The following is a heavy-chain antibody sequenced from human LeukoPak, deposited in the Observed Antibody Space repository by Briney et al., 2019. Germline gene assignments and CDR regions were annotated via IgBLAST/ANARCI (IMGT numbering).Heavy chain of an antibody. CDR2: IYYSGST. J-gene: IGHJ5*02. V-gene: IGHV4-59*01. Sequence: SETLSLTCTVSGGSISSYYWSWIRQPPGKGLEWIGYIYYSGSTNYNPSLKSRVTISVDTSKNQFSLKLSSVTAADTAVYYCARHSIAAAGNNWFDPWGQGTLVTVSS. CDR3: ARHSIAAAGNNWFDP. CDR1: GGSISSYY. D-gene: IGHD6-13*01.